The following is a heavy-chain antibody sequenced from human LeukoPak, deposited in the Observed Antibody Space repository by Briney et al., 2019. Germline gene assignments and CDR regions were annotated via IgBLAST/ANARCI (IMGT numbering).Heavy chain of an antibody. Sequence: SETLSLTCTVSGGSISSYYWSWIRQPPGKGLEWIGYIYYSGSTTYNPSLKSRVTISVDTSKNQFSLKLSSVTAADTAVYYCARGTMIVGPWGQGTLVTVSS. J-gene: IGHJ5*02. CDR1: GGSISSYY. D-gene: IGHD3-22*01. CDR2: IYYSGST. V-gene: IGHV4-59*01. CDR3: ARGTMIVGP.